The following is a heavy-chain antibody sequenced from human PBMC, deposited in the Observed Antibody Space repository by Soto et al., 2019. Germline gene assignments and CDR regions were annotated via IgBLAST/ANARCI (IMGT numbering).Heavy chain of an antibody. CDR2: ISYDGSNK. D-gene: IGHD1-1*01. CDR3: ARDRLRYSWNDFPYSYDGMDV. Sequence: QVQLVESGGGVVQPGRSLRLSCAASGFTFSSYAMHWVRQAPGKGLEWVAVISYDGSNKYYADSVNGRFTISRDNSKNTLYLQRNSLRAEDTAVYYCARDRLRYSWNDFPYSYDGMDVWGQGTTVTVSS. J-gene: IGHJ6*02. V-gene: IGHV3-30-3*01. CDR1: GFTFSSYA.